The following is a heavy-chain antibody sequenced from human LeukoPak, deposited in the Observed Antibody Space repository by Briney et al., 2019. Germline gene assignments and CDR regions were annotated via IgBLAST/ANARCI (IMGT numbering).Heavy chain of an antibody. Sequence: SQTLSLTCTVPVGSISSAGYYWSWIRQHPGKGLEWIGYNYYSGSTYYNTSLKSRVTISVYTSKNQFSLKLSSVTAADTAVYYCARSPTYYDSSGYYFVYWGQGNLVTVSS. CDR3: ARSPTYYDSSGYYFVY. J-gene: IGHJ4*02. V-gene: IGHV4-31*03. D-gene: IGHD3-22*01. CDR1: VGSISSAGYY. CDR2: NYYSGST.